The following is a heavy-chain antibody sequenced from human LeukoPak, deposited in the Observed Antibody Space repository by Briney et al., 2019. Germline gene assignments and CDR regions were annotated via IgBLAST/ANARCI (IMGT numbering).Heavy chain of an antibody. Sequence: SQTLSLTCTVSGGSISGGGYYWSWIRQHPGKGLEWIGYIYYGGSTYYNPSLKSRVTISVDTSKNQFSLKLSSVTAADTAVYYCARDRYYGDYYYYGMDVWGQGTTVTVSS. CDR2: IYYGGST. J-gene: IGHJ6*02. CDR3: ARDRYYGDYYYYGMDV. CDR1: GGSISGGGYY. D-gene: IGHD4-17*01. V-gene: IGHV4-31*03.